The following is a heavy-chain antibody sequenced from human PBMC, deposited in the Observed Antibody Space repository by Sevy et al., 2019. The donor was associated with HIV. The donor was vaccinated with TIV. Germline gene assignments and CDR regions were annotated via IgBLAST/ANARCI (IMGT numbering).Heavy chain of an antibody. J-gene: IGHJ4*02. Sequence: GGSLRLSCAASGFTFSSYSMNWVRQAPGKGLEWVSYISSISSTIYYADSVKGRFTISRDNAKNSLYLQMNSLRAEDTAVYYCARDDIVVVPAAIGYWGQGTLVTVSS. CDR2: ISSISSTI. CDR1: GFTFSSYS. CDR3: ARDDIVVVPAAIGY. V-gene: IGHV3-48*01. D-gene: IGHD2-2*01.